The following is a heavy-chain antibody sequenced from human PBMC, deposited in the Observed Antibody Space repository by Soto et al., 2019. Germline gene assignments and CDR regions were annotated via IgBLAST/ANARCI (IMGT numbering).Heavy chain of an antibody. J-gene: IGHJ4*02. CDR2: IYHSGRT. CDR1: GGSISSSNW. D-gene: IGHD2-15*01. Sequence: QVQLQESGPGLVKPSGTLSLTCAVSGGSISSSNWWSWVRQPPGKGRGWIGEIYHSGRTNYNPSLKSRVTISVDKSKILFSLKLTSVTAADTAVYYCARVGCSGGTCYSEKYYFDYWGQGTLVTVSS. CDR3: ARVGCSGGTCYSEKYYFDY. V-gene: IGHV4-4*02.